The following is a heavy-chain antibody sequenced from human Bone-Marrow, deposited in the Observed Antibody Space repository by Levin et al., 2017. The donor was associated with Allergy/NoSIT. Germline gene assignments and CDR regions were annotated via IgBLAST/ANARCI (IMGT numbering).Heavy chain of an antibody. Sequence: GGSLRLSCAASGFTLSQYWMHWDRQAPGKGLEWISRINNDGSSTIYADSVRGRFTISRDNAKNTLYLQMSGLRVEDTAVYYCVRTLGWRNPFDSWGQGSLVTVSS. V-gene: IGHV3-74*01. CDR2: INNDGSST. D-gene: IGHD6-19*01. CDR1: GFTLSQYW. J-gene: IGHJ4*02. CDR3: VRTLGWRNPFDS.